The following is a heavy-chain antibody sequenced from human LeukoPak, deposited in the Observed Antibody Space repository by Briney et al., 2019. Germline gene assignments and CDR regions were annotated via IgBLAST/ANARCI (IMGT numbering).Heavy chain of an antibody. V-gene: IGHV3-23*01. Sequence: PSGGSLRLSCAASGFPFNTQDMRWVRQAPGKGLEWVSSIHADGVGTFYADSVRGRFTISRDNSKNTLYLQMSSLRDDDTAVYYCARYNTGRSDYWGQGALVTVSS. D-gene: IGHD1-14*01. CDR1: GFPFNTQD. CDR3: ARYNTGRSDY. CDR2: IHADGVGT. J-gene: IGHJ4*03.